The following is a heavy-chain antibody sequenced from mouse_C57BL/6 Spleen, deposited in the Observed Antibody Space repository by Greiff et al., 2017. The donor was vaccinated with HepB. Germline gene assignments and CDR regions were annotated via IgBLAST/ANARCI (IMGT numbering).Heavy chain of an antibody. Sequence: QVQLQQSGAELARPGASVKLSCKASGYTFTSYGISWVKQRTGQGLEWIGEIYPRSGNTDYNEKFKGKATLTADKSSSTAYMKLRSLKSEDSAVYFCARPYGSSLYYFDYWGQGTTLTVSS. CDR1: GYTFTSYG. V-gene: IGHV1-81*01. CDR3: ARPYGSSLYYFDY. CDR2: IYPRSGNT. J-gene: IGHJ2*01. D-gene: IGHD1-1*01.